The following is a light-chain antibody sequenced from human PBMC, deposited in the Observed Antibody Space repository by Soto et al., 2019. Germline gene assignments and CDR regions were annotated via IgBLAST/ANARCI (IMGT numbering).Light chain of an antibody. J-gene: IGKJ4*01. V-gene: IGKV1-9*01. CDR2: GAS. Sequence: DIQLTQSPSFLSASVGDRVTITCRASQGISSYLAWYQQKAGKAPKLLIYGASTLQSGVPSRFSGSGSGTEFTLTISSLQPEDFATYYCQQLISYPLTFGGATKVDIK. CDR3: QQLISYPLT. CDR1: QGISSY.